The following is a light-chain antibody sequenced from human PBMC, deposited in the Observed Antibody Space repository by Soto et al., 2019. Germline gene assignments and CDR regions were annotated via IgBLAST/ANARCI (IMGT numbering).Light chain of an antibody. CDR1: HSVDSN. J-gene: IGKJ1*01. Sequence: EIVMTQSPATLSVSPGEGATLSCMASHSVDSNLAWYQQKPGQAPRLLIFGASIRVTGIPDRFIGSGSGTDFTLTISRLEPEDFAVYYCQHYVTSLTTFGQGTKVDIK. CDR2: GAS. CDR3: QHYVTSLTT. V-gene: IGKV3-20*01.